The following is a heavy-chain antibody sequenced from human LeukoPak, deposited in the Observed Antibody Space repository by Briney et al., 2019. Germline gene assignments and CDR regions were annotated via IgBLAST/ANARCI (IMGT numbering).Heavy chain of an antibody. CDR1: GYTFTSYD. CDR2: MNPNSGNT. V-gene: IGHV1-8*01. Sequence: ASVKVSCKASGYTFTSYDINWVRQATGQGLEWMGWMNPNSGNTGYAQKFQGRVTMTRNTSISTAYMELSSLRSEDTAVYYCARDPYSSGRSYFDYWGQGTLVTVSS. CDR3: ARDPYSSGRSYFDY. J-gene: IGHJ4*02. D-gene: IGHD6-19*01.